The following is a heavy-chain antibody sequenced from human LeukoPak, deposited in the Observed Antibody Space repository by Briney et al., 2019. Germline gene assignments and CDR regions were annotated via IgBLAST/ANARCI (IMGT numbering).Heavy chain of an antibody. CDR3: ARRLYCSGGICDGGQGGVFDH. CDR2: IYPGDSET. D-gene: IGHD2-15*01. J-gene: IGHJ4*02. V-gene: IGHV5-51*01. Sequence: GESLKISCKGSGYSFTNYWIAWVRQMPGKGLEWMGIIYPGDSETRYSPSFQGQVTISADKYINTAFLQWSSLKASDTAIYYCARRLYCSGGICDGGQGGVFDHWGQGTLVTVSS. CDR1: GYSFTNYW.